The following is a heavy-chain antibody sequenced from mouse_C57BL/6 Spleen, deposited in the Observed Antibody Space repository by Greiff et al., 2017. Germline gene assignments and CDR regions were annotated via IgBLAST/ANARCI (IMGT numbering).Heavy chain of an antibody. CDR3: ARLDYGSSHWYFDV. Sequence: QVQLQQPGAELVRPGSSVKLSCKASGYTFTSYWMDWVKQRPGQGLEWIGNIYPSDSETHYNQKFKDKATLTVDKSSSTAYMQLSSLTSEDSAVXYCARLDYGSSHWYFDVWGTGTTVTVSS. V-gene: IGHV1-61*01. CDR2: IYPSDSET. D-gene: IGHD1-1*01. CDR1: GYTFTSYW. J-gene: IGHJ1*03.